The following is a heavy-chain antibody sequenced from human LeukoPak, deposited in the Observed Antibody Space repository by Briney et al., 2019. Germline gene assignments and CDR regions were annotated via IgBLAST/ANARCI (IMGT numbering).Heavy chain of an antibody. J-gene: IGHJ4*02. CDR3: ARGGRSDLIVATMEYYFDY. V-gene: IGHV3-23*01. Sequence: PGGSLRLSCAASGFTFSSYAMSWVRQAPGKGLEWVSAISGSGGSTYYADSVKGRFTISRDNSKNTLYLQMNSLRAEDTAVYYCARGGRSDLIVATMEYYFDYWGQGTLVTVSS. D-gene: IGHD5-12*01. CDR2: ISGSGGST. CDR1: GFTFSSYA.